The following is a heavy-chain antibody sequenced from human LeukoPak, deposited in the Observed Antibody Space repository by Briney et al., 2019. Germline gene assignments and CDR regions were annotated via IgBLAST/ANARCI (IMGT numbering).Heavy chain of an antibody. CDR2: ISYDGSNK. CDR1: GFTFSSYG. Sequence: GGSLRLSCAASGFTFSSYGMHWVRQAPGKGLEWVAVISYDGSNKYYADSVKGRFTISRDNSKNTLYLQMNSLRAEDTAVCYCAKDGVPAAIGYFDYWGQGTLVTVSS. D-gene: IGHD2-2*01. CDR3: AKDGVPAAIGYFDY. J-gene: IGHJ4*02. V-gene: IGHV3-30*18.